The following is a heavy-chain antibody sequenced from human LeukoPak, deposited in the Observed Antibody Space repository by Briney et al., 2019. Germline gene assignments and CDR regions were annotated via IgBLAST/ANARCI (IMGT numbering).Heavy chain of an antibody. D-gene: IGHD3-22*01. CDR3: ARVGYYDSFDAFDI. V-gene: IGHV4-34*01. CDR1: GGSFSGYY. Sequence: SETLSLTCAVYGGSFSGYYWSWIRQPPGKGLEWIGEINHSGSTNYNPSLKSRVTISVDTSKNQFSLKLSSVTAADTAVYYCARVGYYDSFDAFDIWGQGTMVTVSS. J-gene: IGHJ3*02. CDR2: INHSGST.